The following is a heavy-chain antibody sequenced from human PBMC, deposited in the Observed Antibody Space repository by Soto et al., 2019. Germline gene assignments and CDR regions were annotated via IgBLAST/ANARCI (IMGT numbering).Heavy chain of an antibody. Sequence: EVQLVESGGGSVTPGGSLRLSCAASGISFSNAWMSWVRQAPGKGLEWVGRIKSKPDGGTPDYAAPVKGRFTISRDDSKNTVHLEMNSLKTEDAAVYYCTTDRYYGSGGRWFDPWGQGTLVTVSA. D-gene: IGHD3-10*01. CDR2: IKSKPDGGTP. CDR1: GISFSNAW. CDR3: TTDRYYGSGGRWFDP. V-gene: IGHV3-15*01. J-gene: IGHJ5*02.